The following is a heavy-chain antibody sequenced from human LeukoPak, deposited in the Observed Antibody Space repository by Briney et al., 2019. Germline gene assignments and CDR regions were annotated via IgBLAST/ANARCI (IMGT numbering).Heavy chain of an antibody. CDR3: ARFKITMVRGVIMDYYFDY. D-gene: IGHD3-10*01. CDR1: GYTFTSYG. CDR2: ISAYNGNT. V-gene: IGHV1-18*01. Sequence: GASVKVSCKASGYTFTSYGISWVRQAPGQGLEWMGWISAYNGNTNYAQKLQGRVTMTTDTSTSTAYMELRSLRSDDTAVYYCARFKITMVRGVIMDYYFDYWGQGTLVTVSS. J-gene: IGHJ4*02.